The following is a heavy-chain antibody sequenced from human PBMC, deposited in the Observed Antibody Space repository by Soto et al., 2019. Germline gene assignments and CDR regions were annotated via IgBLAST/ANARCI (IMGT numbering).Heavy chain of an antibody. Sequence: EVQLVESGGGLVQPGRSLRLACAASGFSLDDYAMHWVRQAPGKGLEWVAGISWNSGIIGFADSVKGRFTISRDNAKNSQDLQMNSLRAEDTALYYCAKAHCGNTIPCYYGMDVWGQGTTVTVSS. CDR2: ISWNSGII. J-gene: IGHJ6*02. D-gene: IGHD2-2*01. CDR3: AKAHCGNTIPCYYGMDV. CDR1: GFSLDDYA. V-gene: IGHV3-9*01.